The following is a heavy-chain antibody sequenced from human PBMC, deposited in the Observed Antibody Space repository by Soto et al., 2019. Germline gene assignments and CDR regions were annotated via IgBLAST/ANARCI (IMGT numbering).Heavy chain of an antibody. CDR3: AKSVYNWNDGFFDY. V-gene: IGHV3-30*18. J-gene: IGHJ4*02. Sequence: QVQLVESGGGVVQPGRSLRLSCAASGFTFSSYGMHWVRQAPCKGLEWVAIISYDEINKYYADSVKGRFTISRDNSKNTLYLQMNSLRAEDTAVYYCAKSVYNWNDGFFDYWGQGTLVTVSS. CDR1: GFTFSSYG. D-gene: IGHD1-1*01. CDR2: ISYDEINK.